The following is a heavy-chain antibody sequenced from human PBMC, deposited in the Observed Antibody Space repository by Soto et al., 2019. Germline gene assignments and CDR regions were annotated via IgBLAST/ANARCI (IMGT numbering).Heavy chain of an antibody. D-gene: IGHD6-19*01. Sequence: GGSLRLSCAASGFTFSSYGMHWVRQAPGKGLEWVAVISYDGSNKYYADSVKGRFTISRDNSKNTLYLQMNSLRAEDTAVYYCAKLMDTQAQAVAGTFYGGMDVWGQGTTVTVSS. J-gene: IGHJ6*02. CDR1: GFTFSSYG. V-gene: IGHV3-30*18. CDR3: AKLMDTQAQAVAGTFYGGMDV. CDR2: ISYDGSNK.